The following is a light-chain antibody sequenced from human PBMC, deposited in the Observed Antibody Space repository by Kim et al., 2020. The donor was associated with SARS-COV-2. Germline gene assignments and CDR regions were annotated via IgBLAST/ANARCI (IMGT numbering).Light chain of an antibody. Sequence: SPGERATLPCRASQSVSSNLAWYQQKPGQAPRLLIYGASTRATGIPARFSGSGSGTEFTLTISSLQSEDFAVYHCQQYNHWPPWTFGQGTKVDIK. CDR3: QQYNHWPPWT. CDR2: GAS. CDR1: QSVSSN. J-gene: IGKJ1*01. V-gene: IGKV3-15*01.